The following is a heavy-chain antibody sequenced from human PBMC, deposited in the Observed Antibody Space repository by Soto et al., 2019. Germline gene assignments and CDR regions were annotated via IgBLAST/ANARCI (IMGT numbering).Heavy chain of an antibody. CDR3: ASSSPFHY. CDR2: IYYSGST. V-gene: IGHV4-59*04. Sequence: SETLSLTCTVSGGSISSYYWSWIRQPPGRGLEWIGCIYYSGSTDYKPSLKSRVSISIDTSRNQFSLKLSSVTAADTGVYYCASSSPFHYWGPGILVTVSS. D-gene: IGHD6-6*01. CDR1: GGSISSYY. J-gene: IGHJ4*02.